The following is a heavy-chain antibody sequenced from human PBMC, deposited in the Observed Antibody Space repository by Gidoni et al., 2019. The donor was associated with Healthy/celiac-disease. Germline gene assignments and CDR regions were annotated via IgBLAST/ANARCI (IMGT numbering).Heavy chain of an antibody. CDR1: GGSFSGYY. D-gene: IGHD4-17*01. Sequence: QVQLQQWGAGLFKPSETLSLTCAVYGGSFSGYYWSWIRKPPGKRLEWIGEITHSGSTNYNPSFKSRVTRSVDTSKNQFSLKLSSVTAAVTAVYYCARWGHYGGNSGFDYWGQGTLVTVSS. J-gene: IGHJ4*02. V-gene: IGHV4-34*01. CDR2: ITHSGST. CDR3: ARWGHYGGNSGFDY.